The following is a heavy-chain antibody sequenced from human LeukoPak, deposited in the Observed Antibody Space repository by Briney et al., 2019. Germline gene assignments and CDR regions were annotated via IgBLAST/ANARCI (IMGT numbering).Heavy chain of an antibody. V-gene: IGHV3-48*02. J-gene: IGHJ4*02. CDR2: ITSSSRTI. CDR1: GFTFSDYD. CDR3: ARPTTVALDY. Sequence: GGSLRLSCAASGFTFSDYDMNGVRQPPGKGLEWVSYITSSSRTINYADSVKGRFTVSRDNAKNSLYLQMDSLRDEDTAVYYCARPTTVALDYWGQGTLVTVSS. D-gene: IGHD4-23*01.